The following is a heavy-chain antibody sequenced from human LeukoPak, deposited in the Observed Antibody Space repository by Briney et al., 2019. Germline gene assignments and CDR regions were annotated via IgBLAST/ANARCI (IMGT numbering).Heavy chain of an antibody. J-gene: IGHJ4*02. D-gene: IGHD2-2*01. CDR1: GFTFSDFW. V-gene: IGHV3-7*01. Sequence: PGGSLRLSCVASGFTFSDFWMSWVRQAPGQGWGWVASFNQDEREKRFVDSVKGRFTISRDNAKNSLFLQMNSLRAEDTAVYFCARDGCTSTTCSTLGGFNHWAQGTLVTVSS. CDR3: ARDGCTSTTCSTLGGFNH. CDR2: FNQDEREK.